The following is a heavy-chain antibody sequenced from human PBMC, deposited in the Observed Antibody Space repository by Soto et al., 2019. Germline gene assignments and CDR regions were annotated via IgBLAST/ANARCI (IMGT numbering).Heavy chain of an antibody. CDR1: GFTFSSYA. CDR2: NSGSGGST. V-gene: IGHV3-23*01. Sequence: LRLSCAASGFTFSSYAMSWVRQAPGKGLEWVSANSGSGGSTYYADSVKGRFTISRDNSKNTLYLQMKSMRAEDTAVYYCAKDINYDFWSCFDYWGQGTLVTVSS. CDR3: AKDINYDFWSCFDY. J-gene: IGHJ4*02. D-gene: IGHD3-3*01.